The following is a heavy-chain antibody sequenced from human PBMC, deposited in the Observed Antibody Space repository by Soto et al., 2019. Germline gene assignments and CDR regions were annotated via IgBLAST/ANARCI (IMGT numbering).Heavy chain of an antibody. D-gene: IGHD3-10*01. CDR2: VSSSSTYI. V-gene: IGHV3-21*01. CDR3: ARCMGFDGSGYAFFDS. J-gene: IGHJ4*02. Sequence: EVQLVESGGGLVKPGGSLRLSCAASGFTFSGHTINWVRQAPGKGLEWVSSVSSSSTYIYYADSVKGRFTVSRDNAEKTMYLQMTSLRAEDTAIYYCARCMGFDGSGYAFFDSWGQGTLVTVSS. CDR1: GFTFSGHT.